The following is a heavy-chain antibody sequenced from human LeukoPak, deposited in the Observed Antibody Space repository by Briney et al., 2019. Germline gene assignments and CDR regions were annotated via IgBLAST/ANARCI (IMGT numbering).Heavy chain of an antibody. J-gene: IGHJ4*02. CDR3: AKSFRSTSLDY. D-gene: IGHD2-2*01. Sequence: GGSLRLSCAASGFTFSTYTMNWVRQAPGKGLEWVSSISSRSSYIYYADSVKGRFTISRDNSRNTLYLQMYSLRAGDTAVYYCAKSFRSTSLDYWGQGTLVTVSS. CDR2: ISSRSSYI. CDR1: GFTFSTYT. V-gene: IGHV3-21*04.